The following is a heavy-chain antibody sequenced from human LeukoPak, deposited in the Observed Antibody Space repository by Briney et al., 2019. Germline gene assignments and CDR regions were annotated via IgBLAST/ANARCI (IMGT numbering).Heavy chain of an antibody. Sequence: GGSLRLSCAASGFTFSSYAMHWVRQAPGKGLEWVAVISYDGSNKYYADSVKGRFTISRDNSKNTLYLQMNSPRAEDTAVYYCARGEQQLGYFDYWGQGTLVTVSS. CDR1: GFTFSSYA. CDR2: ISYDGSNK. V-gene: IGHV3-30-3*01. J-gene: IGHJ4*02. CDR3: ARGEQQLGYFDY. D-gene: IGHD6-13*01.